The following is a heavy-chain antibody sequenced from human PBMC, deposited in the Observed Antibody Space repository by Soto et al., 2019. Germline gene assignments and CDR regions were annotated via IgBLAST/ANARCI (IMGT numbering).Heavy chain of an antibody. CDR2: ISYDGSNK. D-gene: IGHD2-15*01. Sequence: PGGSLRLSCAASGFTFSSYGMHWVRQAPGKGLEWVAVISYDGSNKYYADSVKGRFTISRDNSKNTLYLQMNSLRAEDTAVYYCAKDQCSGGSCYSADYRGQGTLVTVSS. J-gene: IGHJ4*02. CDR1: GFTFSSYG. V-gene: IGHV3-30*18. CDR3: AKDQCSGGSCYSADY.